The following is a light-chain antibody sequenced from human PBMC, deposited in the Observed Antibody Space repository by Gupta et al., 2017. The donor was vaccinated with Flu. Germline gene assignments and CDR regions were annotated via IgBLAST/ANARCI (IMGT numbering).Light chain of an antibody. CDR1: QSISNL. J-gene: IGKJ1*01. CDR3: QQYISFPWT. Sequence: DIQMTQSPSTLSASVGDKVTITCRASQSISNLLAWYQQKPGKAPKFLIYRASALESGVPSRFSGSGSGTECTLTISGLQPDDFATYYCQQYISFPWTFGQGTKVEIK. CDR2: RAS. V-gene: IGKV1-5*03.